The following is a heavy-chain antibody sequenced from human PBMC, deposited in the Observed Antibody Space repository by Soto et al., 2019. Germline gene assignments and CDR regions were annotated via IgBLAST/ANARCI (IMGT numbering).Heavy chain of an antibody. J-gene: IGHJ5*02. D-gene: IGHD2-2*01. CDR3: AKDNCISTSCYRLYNWFDP. CDR1: GFTFSSYG. V-gene: IGHV3-30*18. CDR2: ISYDGSNK. Sequence: QVQLVESGGGVVQPGRSLRLSCAASGFTFSSYGMHWVRQAPGEGLEWVAVISYDGSNKYYADSVKGRFTISRDNSKNTLYLQMNSLRAEDTAVYYCAKDNCISTSCYRLYNWFDPWGQGTLVTVSS.